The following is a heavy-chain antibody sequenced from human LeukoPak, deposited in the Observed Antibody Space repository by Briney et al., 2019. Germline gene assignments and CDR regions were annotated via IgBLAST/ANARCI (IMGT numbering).Heavy chain of an antibody. CDR3: AKGHSSSFDF. D-gene: IGHD6-6*01. V-gene: IGHV3-23*01. Sequence: GGSLRLSCAASGFTFGTYAMSWVRQAPGKGLGWVSAVTGSGGSTYYADSVKGRFTISRDNSKNTLYLQMNSLRAEDTAVYYCAKGHSSSFDFWGQGTLVTASS. J-gene: IGHJ4*02. CDR2: VTGSGGST. CDR1: GFTFGTYA.